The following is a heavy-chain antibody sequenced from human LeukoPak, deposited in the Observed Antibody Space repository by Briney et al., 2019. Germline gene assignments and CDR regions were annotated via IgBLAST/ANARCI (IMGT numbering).Heavy chain of an antibody. CDR3: ASDSGYSYGTFDC. D-gene: IGHD5-18*01. CDR2: IIPIFGTA. CDR1: GGTFSSYA. J-gene: IGHJ4*02. V-gene: IGHV1-69*05. Sequence: ASVKVSCKASGGTFSSYAISWVRQAPGQGLEWMGRIIPIFGTANYAQKFQGRVTITTDESTSTAYMELSSLRSEDTAVYYCASDSGYSYGTFDCWGQGTLVTVSS.